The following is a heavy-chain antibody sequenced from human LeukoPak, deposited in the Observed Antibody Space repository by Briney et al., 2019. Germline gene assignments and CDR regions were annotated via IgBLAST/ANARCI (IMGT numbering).Heavy chain of an antibody. CDR3: ARSSITIFGVVSPKYYFDY. D-gene: IGHD3-3*01. Sequence: XXYRATTSYNPSLNSRVTISVPPSKTQFSLKLSSVTAADTAVYYCARSSITIFGVVSPKYYFDYWGQGTLVTVSS. CDR2: XXYRATT. J-gene: IGHJ4*02. V-gene: IGHV4-39*07.